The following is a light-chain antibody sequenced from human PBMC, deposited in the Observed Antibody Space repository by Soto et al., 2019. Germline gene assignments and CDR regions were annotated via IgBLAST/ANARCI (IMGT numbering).Light chain of an antibody. CDR2: ATT. CDR1: QSISSY. CDR3: QQNYNTPPYT. J-gene: IGKJ2*01. Sequence: DIQMTQSPSSLSASVGDRVTITCRASQSISSYLNWYQQKPGKAPKLLIYATTHLQSGVPSRFSGSGSGTEFTLTISSLHPEDFATYFCQQNYNTPPYTFGQGTKLEIK. V-gene: IGKV1-39*01.